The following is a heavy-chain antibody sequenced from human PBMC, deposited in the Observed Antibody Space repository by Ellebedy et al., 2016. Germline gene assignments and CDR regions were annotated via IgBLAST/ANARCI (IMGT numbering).Heavy chain of an antibody. V-gene: IGHV3-9*01. CDR3: AKDMGGGGVVPPDY. CDR1: GFTFDDYA. J-gene: IGHJ4*02. Sequence: SLKISXAASGFTFDDYAMHWVRQAPGKGLDWVSGISWNSGSIVYADSVKGRFTISRDNAKNSLYLQMNSLRAEDTALYYCAKDMGGGGVVPPDYWGQGTLVTVSS. CDR2: ISWNSGSI. D-gene: IGHD3-3*01.